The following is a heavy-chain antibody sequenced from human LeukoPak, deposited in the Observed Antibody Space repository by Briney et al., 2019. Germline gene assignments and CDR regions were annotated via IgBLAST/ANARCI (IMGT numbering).Heavy chain of an antibody. CDR1: GGTFSSYD. J-gene: IGHJ5*02. V-gene: IGHV1-69*13. CDR3: ARVGGIAAAGSNWFDP. Sequence: SVKVSCKASGGTFSSYDISWVRQAPGQGLEWMGGIMPMFGTANYAQKFQGRVTITADESTSTVYMELSSLRSEDTAVYYCARVGGIAAAGSNWFDPWGQGTLVTVSS. CDR2: IMPMFGTA. D-gene: IGHD6-13*01.